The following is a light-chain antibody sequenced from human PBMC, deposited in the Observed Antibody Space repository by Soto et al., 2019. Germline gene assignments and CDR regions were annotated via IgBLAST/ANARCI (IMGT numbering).Light chain of an antibody. CDR2: GAS. V-gene: IGKV3-20*01. CDR1: QSVSRNY. CDR3: HHYGNSPIYT. J-gene: IGKJ3*01. Sequence: EIVLTQSPGTLSLSPGATATLSCRASQSVSRNYLAWFQQKPGQAPRLLIDGASNRAAGTPDRFSGSGSGTDFTLPINRREPEDFAVYYCHHYGNSPIYTFGPGTKVDFK.